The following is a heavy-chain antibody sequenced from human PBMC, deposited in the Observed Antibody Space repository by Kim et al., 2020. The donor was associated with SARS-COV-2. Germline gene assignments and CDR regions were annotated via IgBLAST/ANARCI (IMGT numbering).Heavy chain of an antibody. CDR1: GFTFSSYA. J-gene: IGHJ4*02. D-gene: IGHD1-26*01. CDR2: ISGSGGST. V-gene: IGHV3-23*01. CDR3: AKDVEDGGSYRATWGSDFDY. Sequence: GGSLRLSCAASGFTFSSYAMSWVRQAPGKGLEWVSAISGSGGSTYYADSVKGRFTISRDNSKNTLYLQMNSLRAEDTAVYYCAKDVEDGGSYRATWGSDFDYWGQGTLVTVSS.